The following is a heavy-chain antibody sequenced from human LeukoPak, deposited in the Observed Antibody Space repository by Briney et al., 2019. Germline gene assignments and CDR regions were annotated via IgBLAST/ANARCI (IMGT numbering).Heavy chain of an antibody. CDR3: AIEYRDGYYFDY. CDR2: MNPIKGDT. V-gene: IGHV1-2*06. J-gene: IGHJ4*02. D-gene: IGHD2-2*02. CDR1: GYTFTGYY. Sequence: ASVTLSCXASGYTFTGYYIHWLGQAPGQGLAWMGRMNPIKGDTDYAQRFQGRVTMTQDTSINKAYMELSRLRSDDTAMYYCAIEYRDGYYFDYWGQGTLVTVSS.